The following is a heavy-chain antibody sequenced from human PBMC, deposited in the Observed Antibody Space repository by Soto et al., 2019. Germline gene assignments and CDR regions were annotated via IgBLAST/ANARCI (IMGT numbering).Heavy chain of an antibody. J-gene: IGHJ5*02. Sequence: SETLSLTCTVTGGAISGYYWTWIRQSDGEGPEWIGRIYSSGSTNYNPSLKSRVTISLDTSMNYFSLRLSSVTAADTAVYYCARGQRFSDWFDPWGQGTLVTVS. D-gene: IGHD3-3*01. CDR3: ARGQRFSDWFDP. CDR2: IYSSGST. V-gene: IGHV4-4*07. CDR1: GGAISGYY.